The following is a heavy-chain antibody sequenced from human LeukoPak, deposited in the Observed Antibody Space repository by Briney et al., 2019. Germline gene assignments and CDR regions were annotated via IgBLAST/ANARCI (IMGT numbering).Heavy chain of an antibody. CDR3: ARVEGNMDV. D-gene: IGHD3-10*01. V-gene: IGHV4-59*01. Sequence: PSETLSLTCTVSGGSISSYYWSWIRQLPGKGLEWIGYIYYSGSTNYNPSLKSRVTISVDTSKNQFSLKLSSVTAADTAVYYCARVEGNMDVWGKGTTVTVSS. CDR1: GGSISSYY. CDR2: IYYSGST. J-gene: IGHJ6*03.